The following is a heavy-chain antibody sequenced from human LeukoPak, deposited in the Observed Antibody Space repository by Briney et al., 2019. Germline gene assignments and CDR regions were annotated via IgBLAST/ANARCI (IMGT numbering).Heavy chain of an antibody. CDR3: ARDYYDSSGYRYHDY. D-gene: IGHD3-22*01. CDR2: ICAYNGNT. J-gene: IGHJ4*02. CDR1: GYTFTRYG. V-gene: IGHV1-18*01. Sequence: ASLKVSCKASGYTFTRYGISWVRQAPGQGREWMGWICAYNGNTNYAHKLLGRVTMTTDTSTSTAYKELRSRRSDDTAVYYCARDYYDSSGYRYHDYWGQGTLVTVSS.